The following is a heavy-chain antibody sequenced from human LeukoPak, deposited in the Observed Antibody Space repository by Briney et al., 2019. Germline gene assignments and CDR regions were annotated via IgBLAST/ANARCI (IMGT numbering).Heavy chain of an antibody. J-gene: IGHJ3*02. CDR1: GLTISTHA. CDR2: ISVSGDST. CDR3: AYGSGSLRHDAFDM. V-gene: IGHV3-23*01. Sequence: GGSLRLSCAASGLTISTHAMTWVRQAPGKGLEWVSSISVSGDSTYYADSVRGRFSIARDNSKNTLYLRMNSLRVEDTAVYYCAYGSGSLRHDAFDMWGQGTMVTVSS. D-gene: IGHD1-26*01.